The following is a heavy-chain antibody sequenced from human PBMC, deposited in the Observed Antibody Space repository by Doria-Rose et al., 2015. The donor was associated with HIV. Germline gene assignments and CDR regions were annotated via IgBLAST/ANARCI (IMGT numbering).Heavy chain of an antibody. Sequence: QESGPVPVKPTDTLTLTCTVSGVSLSSPGMGVSWIRQPPGKALGWLANIFSDDERSYKTPLKSRLTISRGTSKSQVVLTMTDMDPVDTATYYCARIKSSRWYHKYYFDFWGQGTLVIVSA. V-gene: IGHV2-26*01. J-gene: IGHJ4*02. CDR3: ARIKSSRWYHKYYFDF. CDR1: GVSLSSPGMG. CDR2: IFSDDER. D-gene: IGHD6-13*01.